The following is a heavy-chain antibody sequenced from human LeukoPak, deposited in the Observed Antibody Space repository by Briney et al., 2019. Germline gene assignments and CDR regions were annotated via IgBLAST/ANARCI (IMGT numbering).Heavy chain of an antibody. CDR3: ARGRNPSDIVVVPAAVSFDY. J-gene: IGHJ4*02. V-gene: IGHV4-34*01. D-gene: IGHD2-2*01. Sequence: PSETLSLTCAVYGGSFSGYYWSWIRQPPGKGLEWIGEINHSGSTNYNPSLNSRVTISVDTSKNQFSLKLSSVTAADTAVYYCARGRNPSDIVVVPAAVSFDYWGQGTLVTVSS. CDR1: GGSFSGYY. CDR2: INHSGST.